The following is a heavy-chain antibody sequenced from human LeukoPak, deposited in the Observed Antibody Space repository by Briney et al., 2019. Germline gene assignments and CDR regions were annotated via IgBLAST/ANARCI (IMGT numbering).Heavy chain of an antibody. J-gene: IGHJ2*01. CDR3: ARTAALRLQYYFDL. CDR2: IYYSGST. CDR1: GGSISSYY. D-gene: IGHD2-15*01. V-gene: IGHV4-59*08. Sequence: PSETLSLTCTVSGGSISSYYWGWIRQPPGEGLEWIGFIYYSGSTNQNPSLKSRVTMSVDTSKNQFFLRLSSVTAADTAVYYCARTAALRLQYYFDLWGRGTLVSVSS.